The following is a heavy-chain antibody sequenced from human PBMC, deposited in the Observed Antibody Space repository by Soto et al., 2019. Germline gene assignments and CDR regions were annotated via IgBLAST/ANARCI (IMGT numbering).Heavy chain of an antibody. D-gene: IGHD2-15*01. J-gene: IGHJ4*02. Sequence: GEALKISCKSSGYTFSNFWIGWVRQMPGKGLGLVGIICPGDSDTRNSPSFQGQVTISAGKSISTAYLQWGSLKASDTAMYYCARPYGGNVGRANYWGQGTLVTVSS. CDR2: ICPGDSDT. CDR3: ARPYGGNVGRANY. V-gene: IGHV5-51*01. CDR1: GYTFSNFW.